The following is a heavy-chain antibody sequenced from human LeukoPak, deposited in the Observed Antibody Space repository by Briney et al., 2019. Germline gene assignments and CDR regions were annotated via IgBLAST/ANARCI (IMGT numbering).Heavy chain of an antibody. V-gene: IGHV3-30-3*01. CDR1: GFTFNSYS. CDR3: AREFPTAALDS. CDR2: TSYDGSNK. D-gene: IGHD1-1*01. J-gene: IGHJ4*02. Sequence: PGRSLRLSCAASGFTFNSYSMHWVRQAPGKGLEWVALTSYDGSNKYYADFVKGRFTIPKDKSRNTLNLQMNSLTPEDTAVYYCAREFPTAALDSWGQGTLVTVSS.